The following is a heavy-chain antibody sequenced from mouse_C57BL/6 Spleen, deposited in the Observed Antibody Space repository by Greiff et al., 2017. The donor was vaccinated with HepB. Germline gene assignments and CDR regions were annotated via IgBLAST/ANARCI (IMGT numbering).Heavy chain of an antibody. D-gene: IGHD3-3*01. CDR2: ISYDGSN. J-gene: IGHJ4*01. CDR3: ARRGLEMDY. CDR1: GYSITSGYY. Sequence: EVHLVESGPGLVKPSQSLSLTCSVTGYSITSGYYWNWIRQFPGNKLEWMGYISYDGSNNYNPSLKNRISITRDTSKNQFFLKLNSVTTEDTATYCCARRGLEMDYWGQGTSVTVSS. V-gene: IGHV3-6*01.